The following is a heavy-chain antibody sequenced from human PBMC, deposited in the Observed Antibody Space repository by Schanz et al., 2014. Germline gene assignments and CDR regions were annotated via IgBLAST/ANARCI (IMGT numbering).Heavy chain of an antibody. V-gene: IGHV3-33*01. CDR2: IWSDGSGK. D-gene: IGHD6-13*01. J-gene: IGHJ4*02. CDR3: AREQIMAAAGLVDY. CDR1: GFIFSNYG. Sequence: QVQLVESGGGVVQPGGSLRLSCAASGFIFSNYGMHWVRQAPGKGLEWVAVIWSDGSGKYYADSVKGRFTISRDSPKNTLYLQMNSLRAEDTAVYYCAREQIMAAAGLVDYWGQGTLVTVSS.